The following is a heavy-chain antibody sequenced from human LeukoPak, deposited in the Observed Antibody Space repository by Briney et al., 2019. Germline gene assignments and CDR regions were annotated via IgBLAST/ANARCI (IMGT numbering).Heavy chain of an antibody. CDR2: MNPHRGDT. D-gene: IGHD4-23*01. CDR3: ATPTTVVTRGGFDY. Sequence: ASVKVSCKPSGYSFSNYDINWVRLRQATGQGPEWLGWMNPHRGDTGSPERFRGRVTMTRDTSTNTVYMELSSLKSEDTAVYYCATPTTVVTRGGFDYWGQGTLVTVSS. CDR1: GYSFSNYD. V-gene: IGHV1-8*01. J-gene: IGHJ4*02.